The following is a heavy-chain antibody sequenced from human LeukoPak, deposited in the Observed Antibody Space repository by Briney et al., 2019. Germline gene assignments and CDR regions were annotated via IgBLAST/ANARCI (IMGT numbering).Heavy chain of an antibody. CDR2: IYYSGST. Sequence: SETLSLTCTVSGGSISTYYWSWIRQPPGKGLEWIGYIYYSGSTNYNPSLKSRVTISVDTSKNQFSLKLSSVTAADTAVYYCARHCSGGSCYSVNYFDHWGQGTLVTVSS. D-gene: IGHD2-15*01. J-gene: IGHJ4*02. CDR3: ARHCSGGSCYSVNYFDH. CDR1: GGSISTYY. V-gene: IGHV4-59*08.